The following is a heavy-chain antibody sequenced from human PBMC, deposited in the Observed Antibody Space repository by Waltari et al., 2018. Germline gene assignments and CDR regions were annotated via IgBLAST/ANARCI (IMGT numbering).Heavy chain of an antibody. J-gene: IGHJ6*02. CDR1: GFTFSSYA. V-gene: IGHV3-23*03. Sequence: EVQLLESGGGLVQPGGSLRLSCAASGFTFSSYAMSWVRQAPGKGLEWVSVIYSGGSTYYADSVKGRFTISRDNSKNTLYLQMNSLKTEDTAVYYCTGTAWLIAGLDVWGQGTTVTVSS. CDR2: IYSGGST. CDR3: TGTAWLIAGLDV. D-gene: IGHD6-19*01.